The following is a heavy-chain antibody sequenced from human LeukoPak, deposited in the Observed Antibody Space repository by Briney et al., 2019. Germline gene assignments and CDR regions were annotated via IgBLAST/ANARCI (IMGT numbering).Heavy chain of an antibody. Sequence: SETLSLTCTVSGGSISSGGYYWSWIRQHPGKGLEWIGYIYYSGSTYYNPSLKSRVTISVDTSKNQFSLKLSSVTAAVTAVYYCATEIVRYCSSTSCYPGYGMDVWGQGTTVTVSS. D-gene: IGHD2-2*01. V-gene: IGHV4-31*03. CDR1: GGSISSGGYY. J-gene: IGHJ6*02. CDR3: ATEIVRYCSSTSCYPGYGMDV. CDR2: IYYSGST.